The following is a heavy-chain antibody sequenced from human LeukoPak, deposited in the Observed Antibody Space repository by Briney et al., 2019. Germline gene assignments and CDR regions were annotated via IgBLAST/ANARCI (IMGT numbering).Heavy chain of an antibody. V-gene: IGHV4-4*07. CDR2: LYSSGDT. D-gene: IGHD6-19*01. CDR1: GGSISGYY. J-gene: IGHJ4*02. CDR3: ARGSSGSTKRYYFDS. Sequence: SETLSLTCTVSGGSISGYYWNWVRHPADRGLEWIGRLYSSGDTYYNPSLKSRLTMSVDTSKNQFSLKLRSVTAADTAVYYCARGSSGSTKRYYFDSWGQRALVTAPS.